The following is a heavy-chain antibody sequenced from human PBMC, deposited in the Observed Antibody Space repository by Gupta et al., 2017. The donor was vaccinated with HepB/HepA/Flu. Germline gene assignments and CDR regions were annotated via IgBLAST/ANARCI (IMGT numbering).Heavy chain of an antibody. Sequence: EVQLVESGGGLVQPGRSLRLSCAASGFTFADYAMHWVRQAPGKGLEWVSGISWNSGSIGYADSVKGRFTISRDNAKNSLYLQMNSLRAEDTALYYCAKGTYYCGSGSPRKGMDVWGQGTTVTVSS. V-gene: IGHV3-9*01. J-gene: IGHJ6*02. CDR3: AKGTYYCGSGSPRKGMDV. D-gene: IGHD3-10*01. CDR1: GFTFADYA. CDR2: ISWNSGSI.